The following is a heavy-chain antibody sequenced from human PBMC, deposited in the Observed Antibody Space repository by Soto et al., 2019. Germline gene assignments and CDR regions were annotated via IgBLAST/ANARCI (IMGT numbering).Heavy chain of an antibody. CDR1: GDSVSSNSAA. D-gene: IGHD6-19*01. CDR2: TYYRSKWYN. Sequence: SQTLSLTCAISGDSVSSNSAAWNCIRQSPSRGLEWLGRTYYRSKWYNDYAVSVKSRITINPDTSKNQFSLQLNSVTPEDTAVYYCFRSCWYGDNWFYLRGQETLVIVAS. J-gene: IGHJ5*02. CDR3: FRSCWYGDNWFYL. V-gene: IGHV6-1*01.